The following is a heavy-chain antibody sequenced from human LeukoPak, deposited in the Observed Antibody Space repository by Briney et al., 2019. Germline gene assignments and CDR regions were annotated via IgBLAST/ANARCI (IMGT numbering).Heavy chain of an antibody. D-gene: IGHD3-10*01. Sequence: GASVKVSCKASGYTFTDYHIHWVRQAPGQGLEWMGWINPNSGATNYAQEFQGWVTMTRDTSISTAYMELTRLTSDDTAMYYRAKYASGLTWGQGTLVTVSS. J-gene: IGHJ5*02. CDR1: GYTFTDYH. V-gene: IGHV1-2*04. CDR2: INPNSGAT. CDR3: AKYASGLT.